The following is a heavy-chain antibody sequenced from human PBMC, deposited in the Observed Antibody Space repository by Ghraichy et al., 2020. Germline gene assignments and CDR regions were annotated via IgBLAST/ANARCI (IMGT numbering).Heavy chain of an antibody. CDR2: IDWDDDK. D-gene: IGHD3-10*01. Sequence: SGPTLVKPTQTLTLTCTFSGFSLSTSGICVSWIRQPPGKALEWLALIDWDDDKYYSTSLKTRLTISKDTSKNQVVLTMTNMDPVDTATYYCARSSMVRGVIIAHFDYWGQGTLVTVSS. CDR1: GFSLSTSGIC. V-gene: IGHV2-70*01. J-gene: IGHJ4*02. CDR3: ARSSMVRGVIIAHFDY.